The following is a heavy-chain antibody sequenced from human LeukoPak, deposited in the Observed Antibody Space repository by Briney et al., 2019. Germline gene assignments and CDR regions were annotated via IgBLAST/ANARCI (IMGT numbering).Heavy chain of an antibody. CDR1: GFTFSSYA. CDR3: AKDSAGYCSGGSCYSFVY. V-gene: IGHV3-23*01. CDR2: ISGSGGST. D-gene: IGHD2-15*01. J-gene: IGHJ4*02. Sequence: PGGSLRRSCAASGFTFSSYAMSWVRQAPGKGLEWVSAISGSGGSTYYADSVKGRFTISRDNSKNTLYLQMNSLRAEDTAVYYCAKDSAGYCSGGSCYSFVYWGQGSLVTVSS.